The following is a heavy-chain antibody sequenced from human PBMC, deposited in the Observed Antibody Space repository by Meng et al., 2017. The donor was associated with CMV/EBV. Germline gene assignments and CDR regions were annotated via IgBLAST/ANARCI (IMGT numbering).Heavy chain of an antibody. CDR1: GGSISSYY. D-gene: IGHD6-19*01. CDR3: ARAAGSSSGWYGDDY. Sequence: GSLRLSCTVSGGSISSYYWSWIRQPPGKGLEWIGYIYYSGSTNYNPSLTSRVTISVDTSKNQFSLKLSSVTAADTAVYYCARAAGSSSGWYGDDYWGQGTLVTVSS. CDR2: IYYSGST. V-gene: IGHV4-59*01. J-gene: IGHJ4*02.